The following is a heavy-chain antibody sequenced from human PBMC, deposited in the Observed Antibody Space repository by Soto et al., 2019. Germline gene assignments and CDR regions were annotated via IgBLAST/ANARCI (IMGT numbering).Heavy chain of an antibody. CDR2: ISYDGSNK. V-gene: IGHV3-30-3*01. D-gene: IGHD2-2*01. CDR3: ARDYCSSTSCYLLPDY. Sequence: QVQLVESGGGVVQPGRSLRLSCAASGFTFSSYAMHWVRQAPGKGLEWVAVISYDGSNKYYADSVKGRFTISRDNSKNTLYLQMNSLRAEDTAVYYCARDYCSSTSCYLLPDYWGQGTLVTVSS. CDR1: GFTFSSYA. J-gene: IGHJ4*02.